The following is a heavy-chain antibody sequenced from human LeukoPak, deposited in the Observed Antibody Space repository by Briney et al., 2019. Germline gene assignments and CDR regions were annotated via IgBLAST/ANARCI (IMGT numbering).Heavy chain of an antibody. CDR3: AGDDGYNFWYFDL. J-gene: IGHJ2*01. CDR1: GLTFNNYA. V-gene: IGHV3-30*04. CDR2: ISSDGSNK. D-gene: IGHD5-24*01. Sequence: GGSLRLSCAASGLTFNNYAIHWVRQAPGKGLEWVAGISSDGSNKYYADSVKGRLTISRDNSKNTLYLQMNRLRVEDTAMYFCAGDDGYNFWYFDLWGRGSLVTVSS.